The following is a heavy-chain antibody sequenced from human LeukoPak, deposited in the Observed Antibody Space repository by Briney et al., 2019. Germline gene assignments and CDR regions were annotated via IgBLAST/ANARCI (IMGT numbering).Heavy chain of an antibody. CDR2: IKQDGSVK. J-gene: IGHJ6*03. V-gene: IGHV3-7*01. CDR1: GFTFSSYW. Sequence: GGSLRLSCAATGFTFSSYWMSCGRQAPGKGLEWVANIKQDGSVKYYVDSVKSRFTISRDNAKTSLYLEMNSLRAEDTAVYYCARDVSVAAADSYYYYYMDVWGKGTTVTVSS. CDR3: ARDVSVAAADSYYYYYMDV. D-gene: IGHD6-13*01.